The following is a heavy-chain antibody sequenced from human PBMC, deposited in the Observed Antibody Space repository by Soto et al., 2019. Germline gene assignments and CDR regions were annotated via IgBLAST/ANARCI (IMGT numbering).Heavy chain of an antibody. CDR3: ARNTSPRRLDV. V-gene: IGHV4-4*02. CDR1: GTSITSTNW. Sequence: SETLSLTCAVSGTSITSTNWWTWVRQPPGKGLEWIGEIQHSGSANYNPSLKSRVTISVDKSKNQFSLKVSAVTAADTAVHFCARNTSPRRLDVWGQGTTVTVSS. J-gene: IGHJ6*02. D-gene: IGHD2-2*01. CDR2: IQHSGSA.